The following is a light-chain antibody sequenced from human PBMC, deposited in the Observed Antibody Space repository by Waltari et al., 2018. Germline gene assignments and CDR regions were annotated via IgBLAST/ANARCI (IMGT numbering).Light chain of an antibody. Sequence: QLPLTQSPSASASLGPTVKLTCTLPSGHSSYALAWHPQQPEKGPRYLMKLNSDGSHNKGDGIPDRFSGSSSGAERYLTISSLQSEDEADYYCQTWGDGTVVFGGGTKLTVL. CDR2: LNSDGSH. CDR3: QTWGDGTVV. CDR1: SGHSSYA. J-gene: IGLJ2*01. V-gene: IGLV4-69*01.